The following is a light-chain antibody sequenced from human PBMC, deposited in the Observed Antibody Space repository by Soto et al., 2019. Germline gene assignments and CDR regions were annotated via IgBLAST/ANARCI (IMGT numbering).Light chain of an antibody. CDR1: QSVRSNY. CDR2: GAS. Sequence: EIVLTQSSGTLSLSPGERATLSCRASQSVRSNYLAWYQQKPGQAPRLLIYGASSRATGIPDRFSGSGSGTDFTLIISRLEPEDFAVYYCQQYGSSFTFGPGTKVDIK. V-gene: IGKV3-20*01. J-gene: IGKJ3*01. CDR3: QQYGSSFT.